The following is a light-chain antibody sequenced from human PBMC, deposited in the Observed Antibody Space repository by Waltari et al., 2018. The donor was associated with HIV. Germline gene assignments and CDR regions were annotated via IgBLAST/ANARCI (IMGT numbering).Light chain of an antibody. CDR2: RGK. Sequence: QSVLTQPPSASGTPGQRVTISCSGSSSNIESHNVFWYQQLPGTAPKLLIYRGKRRPSGVPARFSTSKSGASASRARSGLRSEDEAEYTCATWDDSLSGVVFGGGTNLNVL. J-gene: IGLJ2*01. V-gene: IGLV1-47*01. CDR3: ATWDDSLSGVV. CDR1: SSNIESHN.